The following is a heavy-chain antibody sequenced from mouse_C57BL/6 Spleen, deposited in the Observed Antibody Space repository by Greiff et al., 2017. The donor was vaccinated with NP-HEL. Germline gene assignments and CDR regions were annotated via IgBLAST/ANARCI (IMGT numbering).Heavy chain of an antibody. Sequence: EVQLQQSGPELVKPGASVKIPCTASGYTFTDYNMDWVKQSHGKSLEWIGDINPNNGGTIYNQKFKGKATLTVDKSSRTAYMELRSLTSEDTAVYDWARRDGSSYDWYFDVWGTGTTVTVSS. CDR1: GYTFTDYN. CDR2: INPNNGGT. D-gene: IGHD1-1*01. CDR3: ARRDGSSYDWYFDV. J-gene: IGHJ1*03. V-gene: IGHV1-18*01.